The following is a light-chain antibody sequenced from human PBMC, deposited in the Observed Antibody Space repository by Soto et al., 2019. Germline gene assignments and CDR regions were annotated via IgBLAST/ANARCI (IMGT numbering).Light chain of an antibody. J-gene: IGKJ4*01. CDR3: QQSGSSVT. Sequence: EIVLTQSPGTLSLSPGERATLSCRASQSVSSSYLAWYQQIPGQAPRLLIYGASRRTTAIPDRFSGSGSGTDFTLTISRLEPEDFAVYYCQQSGSSVTFGGGTKVEIK. V-gene: IGKV3-20*01. CDR1: QSVSSSY. CDR2: GAS.